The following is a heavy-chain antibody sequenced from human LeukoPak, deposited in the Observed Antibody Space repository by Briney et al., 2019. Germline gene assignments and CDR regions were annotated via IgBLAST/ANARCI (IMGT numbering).Heavy chain of an antibody. CDR3: ARSGRSYFDY. D-gene: IGHD1-26*01. CDR2: ISYDGSNK. V-gene: IGHV3-30*03. Sequence: GGSLRLSCAASGFTFSSYGMHWVRQAPGKGLEWVSVISYDGSNKYYADSVKGRFTISRDNSKNTLYLQMNSLRAEDTAVYYCARSGRSYFDYWGQGTLVTVSS. CDR1: GFTFSSYG. J-gene: IGHJ4*02.